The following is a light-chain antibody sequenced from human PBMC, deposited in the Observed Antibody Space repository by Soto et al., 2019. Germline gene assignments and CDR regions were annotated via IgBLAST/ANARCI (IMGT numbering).Light chain of an antibody. CDR1: SSDVGSYNL. Sequence: QSALTQPASVSGSPGQSITISCTGTSSDVGSYNLVSWYQQHPGKAPKRMIYEGSKRPSGVSNRFSGSKSGNTASLTISRLQAEDEADYYCCSYAGSSTFVFGGGTKLTVL. CDR3: CSYAGSSTFV. CDR2: EGS. J-gene: IGLJ2*01. V-gene: IGLV2-23*03.